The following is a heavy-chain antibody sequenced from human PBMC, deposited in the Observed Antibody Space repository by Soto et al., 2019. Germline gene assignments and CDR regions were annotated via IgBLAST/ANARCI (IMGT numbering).Heavy chain of an antibody. Sequence: SETLSLTCTVSGGSISSYYWSWIRQPPGKGLEWIGYIYYSGSTNYNPSLKSRVTISVDTSKNQFSLKLSSVTAADTAVYYCAREYCSSTSCHDNWLDTWGQGTLVTVSS. J-gene: IGHJ5*02. D-gene: IGHD2-2*01. CDR1: GGSISSYY. CDR2: IYYSGST. CDR3: AREYCSSTSCHDNWLDT. V-gene: IGHV4-59*12.